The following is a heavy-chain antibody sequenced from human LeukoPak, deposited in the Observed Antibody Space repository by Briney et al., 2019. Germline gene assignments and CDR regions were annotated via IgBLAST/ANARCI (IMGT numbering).Heavy chain of an antibody. CDR3: ARPTVTTLFWYFDL. CDR2: IHYSGST. V-gene: IGHV4-39*01. CDR1: GGSISSSSYY. J-gene: IGHJ2*01. D-gene: IGHD4-17*01. Sequence: PSETLSLTCTVSGGSISSSSYYWGWIRQPPGKGLEWIGSIHYSGSTYYNPSLKSRVTISIDTSKNQFSLKLSSVTAADTAVYYCARPTVTTLFWYFDLWGRGTLSLSPQ.